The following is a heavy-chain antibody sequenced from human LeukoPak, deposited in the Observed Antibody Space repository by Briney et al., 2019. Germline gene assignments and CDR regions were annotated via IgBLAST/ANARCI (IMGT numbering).Heavy chain of an antibody. CDR1: GFTFSSYA. Sequence: GGSLRLSCAASGFTFSSYAMHWVRQAPGKGLEWVAVISYDGSNKYYADSVKGRFTISRDNSKNTLYVQMNSLRPEDTAVYYCARDPGTIFGEYYYNHMDVWGRGTTVTVSS. CDR3: ARDPGTIFGEYYYNHMDV. V-gene: IGHV3-30*04. J-gene: IGHJ6*03. CDR2: ISYDGSNK. D-gene: IGHD3-3*01.